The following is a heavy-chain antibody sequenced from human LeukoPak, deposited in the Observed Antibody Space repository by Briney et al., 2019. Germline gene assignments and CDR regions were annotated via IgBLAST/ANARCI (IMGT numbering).Heavy chain of an antibody. V-gene: IGHV3-30*02. J-gene: IGHJ4*02. CDR2: IRYDGSNK. CDR3: AKDRSGGYRFDY. CDR1: GFTFSSYG. Sequence: GGSLRLSCAASGFTFSSYGMHWVRQAPGKGLEWVAFIRYDGSNKYYADSVKGRFTISRDNSKNALYLQMNSLRAEDTAVYFCAKDRSGGYRFDYWGQGTLVTVSS. D-gene: IGHD3-22*01.